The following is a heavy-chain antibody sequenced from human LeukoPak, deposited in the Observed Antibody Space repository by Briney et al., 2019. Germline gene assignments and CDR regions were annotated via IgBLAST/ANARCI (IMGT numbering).Heavy chain of an antibody. J-gene: IGHJ4*02. D-gene: IGHD4-17*01. CDR2: ISSSSGYT. V-gene: IGHV3-11*06. Sequence: GGSLRLSCAASGFTFSNYYMSWIRQAPGKGLEWVSDISSSSGYTNYADSVKGRFTISRDNAKNSLYPQMNSLRTDDTAVYHCASGVDGDSGYWGQGTLVTVSS. CDR3: ASGVDGDSGY. CDR1: GFTFSNYY.